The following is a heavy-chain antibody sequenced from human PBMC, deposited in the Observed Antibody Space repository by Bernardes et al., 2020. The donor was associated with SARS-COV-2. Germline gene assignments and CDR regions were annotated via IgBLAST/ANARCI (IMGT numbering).Heavy chain of an antibody. D-gene: IGHD4-4*01. CDR1: GFTFSSYS. CDR2: ISYSSSIM. V-gene: IGHV3-48*04. CDR3: ARVLTTNWFDP. Sequence: GGSLRLSCAASGFTFSSYSMNWVRQAPGKGLEWVSYISYSSSIMYYSDSVKGRFTISRDNAKNSLYLQMNSLRAEDTAVYYCARVLTTNWFDPWGQGTLVTVSS. J-gene: IGHJ5*02.